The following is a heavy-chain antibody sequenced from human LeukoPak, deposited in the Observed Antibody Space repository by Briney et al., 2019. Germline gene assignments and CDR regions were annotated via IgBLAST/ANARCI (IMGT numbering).Heavy chain of an antibody. CDR2: VDPEDGET. CDR3: ARGSYSWGD. CDR1: GYTLTELS. Sequence: ASVKVSCNVSGYTLTELSMHWVRQAPGKGLEWTGGVDPEDGETTYAQKFQGRVTMTEDTSTDTAYMELSSLRSEDTAVYYCARGSYSWGDWGQGTLVTVSS. D-gene: IGHD3-16*01. V-gene: IGHV1-24*01. J-gene: IGHJ4*02.